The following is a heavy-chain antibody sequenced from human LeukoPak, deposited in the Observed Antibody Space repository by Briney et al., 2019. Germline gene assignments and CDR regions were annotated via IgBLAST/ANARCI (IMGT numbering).Heavy chain of an antibody. CDR2: IYTSGST. D-gene: IGHD2-2*01. V-gene: IGHV4-4*07. J-gene: IGHJ4*02. CDR3: ASKVRYCSSTSCSPYNY. CDR1: GGSISSYY. Sequence: SETLSLTCTVSGGSISSYYWNWIRQPAGKGLEWIGHIYTSGSTNYNSSLKSRVTMSVDTSKNQFSLKLSSVTAADTAVYYCASKVRYCSSTSCSPYNYWGQGTLVTVSS.